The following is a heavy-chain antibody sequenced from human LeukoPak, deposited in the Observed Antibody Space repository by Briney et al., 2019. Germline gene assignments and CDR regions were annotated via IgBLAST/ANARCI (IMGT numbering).Heavy chain of an antibody. V-gene: IGHV3-48*01. D-gene: IGHD3-3*01. CDR1: GFTFSSYS. CDR2: ISTSSSTI. J-gene: IGHJ6*03. CDR3: ARERGEYDFWSGVNYYYMDV. Sequence: GGSLRLSCAASGFTFSSYSMNWVRQAPGKGLEWVSYISTSSSTIYYADSVKGRFTISRDNAKNSLYLQMNSLRAEDTAVYYCARERGEYDFWSGVNYYYMDVWGKGTTVTVSS.